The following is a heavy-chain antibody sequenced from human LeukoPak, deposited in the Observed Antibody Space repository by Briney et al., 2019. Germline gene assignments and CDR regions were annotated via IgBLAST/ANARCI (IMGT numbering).Heavy chain of an antibody. CDR2: FRKKAHSDTR. CDR3: ARVWYDRSGYYPDY. CDR1: AFTLSDHY. D-gene: IGHD3-22*01. V-gene: IGHV3-72*01. Sequence: SGGALRLSCAASAFTLSDHYMDWVRKAPGKGVEWVGRFRKKAHSDTREYAACVQGRFTIPRDDSTSALYVQMNRMKAEDTAVYYCARVWYDRSGYYPDYWGQGTLVTVS. J-gene: IGHJ4*02.